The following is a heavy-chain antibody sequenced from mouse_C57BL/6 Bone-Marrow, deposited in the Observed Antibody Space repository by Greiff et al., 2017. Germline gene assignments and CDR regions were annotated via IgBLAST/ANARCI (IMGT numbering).Heavy chain of an antibody. CDR3: AWVTTVVESPYYYAMDY. Sequence: QVQLKESDAELVKPGASVKISCKASGYTFTDHTIHWMKQRPEQGLEWIGYIYPRDGSTKYNEKFKGKATLTADKSSSTAYMQLNSLTSEDSAVXFCAWVTTVVESPYYYAMDYWGQGASVTVSS. CDR2: IYPRDGST. D-gene: IGHD1-1*01. CDR1: GYTFTDHT. J-gene: IGHJ4*01. V-gene: IGHV1-78*01.